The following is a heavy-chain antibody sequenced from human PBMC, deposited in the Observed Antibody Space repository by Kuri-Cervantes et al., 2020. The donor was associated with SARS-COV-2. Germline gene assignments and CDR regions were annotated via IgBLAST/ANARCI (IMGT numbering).Heavy chain of an antibody. CDR2: IYYSGGT. V-gene: IGHV4-30-4*01. CDR3: ARVENFRGTNKYYPFFHY. J-gene: IGHJ4*02. CDR1: GGSFINTDHY. D-gene: IGHD3-16*01. Sequence: SETLSLTCTVSGGSFINTDHYWTWIRQPPGEGLEWIGHIYYSGGTFYNPSLQSRILMSIDTSKNQFSLKLSSVTAADTAVYYCARVENFRGTNKYYPFFHYWGQGTPVTVSS.